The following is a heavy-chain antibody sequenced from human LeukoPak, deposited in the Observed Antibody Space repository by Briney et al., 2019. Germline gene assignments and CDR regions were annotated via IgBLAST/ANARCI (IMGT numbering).Heavy chain of an antibody. V-gene: IGHV3-23*01. D-gene: IGHD1-26*01. CDR2: ISGSGGST. CDR1: GFTFSSYS. Sequence: GGSLRLSCAASGFTFSSYSMNWVRQAPGKGLEWVSAISGSGGSTYYADSVKGRFTISRDNSKNTLYLQMNSLRAEDTAVYYCAKDPPGIVGATAYFDYWGQGTLVTVSS. J-gene: IGHJ4*02. CDR3: AKDPPGIVGATAYFDY.